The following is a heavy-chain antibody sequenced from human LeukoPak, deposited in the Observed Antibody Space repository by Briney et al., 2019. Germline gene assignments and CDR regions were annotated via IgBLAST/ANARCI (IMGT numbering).Heavy chain of an antibody. J-gene: IGHJ5*01. Sequence: GESLKISCKASGYTFTKYWIAWVRQMPGKGLEYIGIIFPGDSDTRYSPSFEGQVTISADNSISTAYLQWSRLTASDTAIYYCARRPASVGGGFDSWGQGALVTVSS. V-gene: IGHV5-51*01. CDR2: IFPGDSDT. CDR1: GYTFTKYW. D-gene: IGHD2-2*01. CDR3: ARRPASVGGGFDS.